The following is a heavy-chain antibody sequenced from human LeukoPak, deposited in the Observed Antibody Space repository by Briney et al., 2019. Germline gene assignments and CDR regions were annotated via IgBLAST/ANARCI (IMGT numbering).Heavy chain of an antibody. D-gene: IGHD2-15*01. CDR3: ARGSGRPHYFDY. J-gene: IGHJ4*02. CDR1: GGSISSCY. Sequence: SETLSLTCTVSGGSISSCYWSWIRQPAGKGLEWIGRIYSSGSTNYNPSLKSRVSMSVDTSKNQFSLKLSSVTAADTAVYYCARGSGRPHYFDYWGQGTLVTVSS. CDR2: IYSSGST. V-gene: IGHV4-4*07.